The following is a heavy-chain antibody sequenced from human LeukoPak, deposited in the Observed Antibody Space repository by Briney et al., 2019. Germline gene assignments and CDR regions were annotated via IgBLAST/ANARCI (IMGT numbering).Heavy chain of an antibody. D-gene: IGHD3-10*01. J-gene: IGHJ3*02. CDR3: AKERVRGVIFDAFDI. CDR2: MSYDGNNR. Sequence: GESLRLSCLASGFTFSSYAMHWVRQAPGKGLEWVAVMSYDGNNRYYTDSVKGRFTISRDNSKNTVYLQMNSLRAEDTAVYYCAKERVRGVIFDAFDIWGQGTMVTVSS. V-gene: IGHV3-30*18. CDR1: GFTFSSYA.